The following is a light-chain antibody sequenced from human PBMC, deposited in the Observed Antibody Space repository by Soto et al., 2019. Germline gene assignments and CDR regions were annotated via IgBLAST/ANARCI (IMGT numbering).Light chain of an antibody. CDR1: SSDVGGYNF. CDR2: EVS. CDR3: SSNAGSNNRYV. J-gene: IGLJ1*01. Sequence: QSALTQPPSASGSPGQSVTISCTGTSSDVGGYNFVSWYQQRPGKAPKLMIYEVSKRPSGVPDRFSGSKSDNTASLTVSGLQAEDEADYYCSSNAGSNNRYVFGTGTKLTVL. V-gene: IGLV2-8*01.